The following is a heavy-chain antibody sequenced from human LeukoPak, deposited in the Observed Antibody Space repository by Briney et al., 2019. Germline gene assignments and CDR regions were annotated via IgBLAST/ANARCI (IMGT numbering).Heavy chain of an antibody. D-gene: IGHD2-15*01. Sequence: PGRSLRLSCAASGFTFDDYAMHWVRQAPGKGLEWVSSISWNSGSIGYADSVKGRFTNSRDNAKNSLYLQMNSLRAEDTALYYCAKGYCSGGTCQPDYWGQGTLVTASS. CDR3: AKGYCSGGTCQPDY. CDR1: GFTFDDYA. J-gene: IGHJ4*02. V-gene: IGHV3-9*01. CDR2: ISWNSGSI.